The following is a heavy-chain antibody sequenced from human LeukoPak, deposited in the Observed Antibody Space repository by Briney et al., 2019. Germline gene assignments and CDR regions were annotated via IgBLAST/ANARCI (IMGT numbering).Heavy chain of an antibody. J-gene: IGHJ6*03. CDR1: GGSISSYY. V-gene: IGHV4-59*01. CDR3: GRTEESGYSYRYFGYYYYMDV. D-gene: IGHD5-18*01. Sequence: SDTLSLTCTVSGGSISSYYWSWIRQPPGKGLEWIGYIYYSGSTHYNPSLKSRVTISVDTSKNQFSLKLSSVTAADTAVYYCGRTEESGYSYRYFGYYYYMDVWGKGTTVTVSS. CDR2: IYYSGST.